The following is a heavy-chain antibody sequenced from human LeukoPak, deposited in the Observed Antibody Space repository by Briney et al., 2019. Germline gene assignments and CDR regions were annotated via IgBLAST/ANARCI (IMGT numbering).Heavy chain of an antibody. D-gene: IGHD6-6*01. CDR1: GYTFTSYG. CDR2: MNPNSGNT. CDR3: ARTTYSSTYYFDY. J-gene: IGHJ4*02. V-gene: IGHV1-8*03. Sequence: ASVKVSCKASGYTFTSYGISWVRQATGQGLEWMGWMNPNSGNTGYAQKFQGRVTITRNTSISTAYMELSSLRSEDTAVYYCARTTYSSTYYFDYWGQGTLVTVSS.